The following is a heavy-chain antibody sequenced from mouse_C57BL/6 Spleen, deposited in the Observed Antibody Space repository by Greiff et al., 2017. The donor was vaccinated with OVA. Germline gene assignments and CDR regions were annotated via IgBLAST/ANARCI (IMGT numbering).Heavy chain of an antibody. CDR1: GFNIKNTY. CDR3: ARRELLRRWYAMDY. J-gene: IGHJ4*01. Sequence: EVKVEESVAELVRPGASVKLSCTASGFNIKNTYMHWVKQRPEQGLEWIGRIDPANGNTKYAPKFQGKVTITADTSSNTAYLQLSSLTSEDTAIDYLARRELLRRWYAMDYWGQGTSVTVSS. D-gene: IGHD1-2*01. CDR2: IDPANGNT. V-gene: IGHV14-3*01.